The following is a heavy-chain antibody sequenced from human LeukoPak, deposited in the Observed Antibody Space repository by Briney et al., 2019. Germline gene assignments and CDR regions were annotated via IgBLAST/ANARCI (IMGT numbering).Heavy chain of an antibody. D-gene: IGHD5-12*01. V-gene: IGHV4-59*01. CDR1: DDSISSYY. J-gene: IGHJ4*02. CDR3: ARVSGYHWESFYDY. CDR2: IYSSRIT. Sequence: PSETLSLTCKVSDDSISSYYWSWIRQPPGKGLEWIGYIYSSRITNYNPSLKSRVTISVDTSKNQFSLKLRSVTAADTAVYYCARVSGYHWESFYDYWGQGTLVTVSS.